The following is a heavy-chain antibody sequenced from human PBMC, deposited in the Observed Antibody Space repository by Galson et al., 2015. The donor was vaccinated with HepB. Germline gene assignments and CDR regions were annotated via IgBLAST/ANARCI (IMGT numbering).Heavy chain of an antibody. D-gene: IGHD2-2*02. V-gene: IGHV1-3*01. CDR3: ARDKGYCSSTSCYRRFDY. Sequence: SVKVSCKASGYTFTSYAMHWVRQAPGQRLEWMGWINAGNGNTKYSQKFQGRVTITRDTSASTAYMELSSLRSEDTAVYYCARDKGYCSSTSCYRRFDYWGRGTLVTVSS. CDR2: INAGNGNT. J-gene: IGHJ4*02. CDR1: GYTFTSYA.